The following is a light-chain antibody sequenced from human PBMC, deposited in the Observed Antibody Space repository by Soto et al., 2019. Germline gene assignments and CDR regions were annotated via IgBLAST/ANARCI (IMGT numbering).Light chain of an antibody. CDR2: DAS. Sequence: DVQMTQSPSSLSASVGDRVTITCQASQDINNYLNWYQQKPGKAPKLLIYDASTLETGVPSRFSGSGSGTDFTFTISSLQPEDIATYYCQQYDLFLTFGGGTKVEIK. CDR3: QQYDLFLT. CDR1: QDINNY. J-gene: IGKJ4*01. V-gene: IGKV1-33*01.